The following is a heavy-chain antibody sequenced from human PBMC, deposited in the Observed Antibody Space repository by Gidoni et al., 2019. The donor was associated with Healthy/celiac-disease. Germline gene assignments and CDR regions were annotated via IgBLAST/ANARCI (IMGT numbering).Heavy chain of an antibody. V-gene: IGHV6-1*01. J-gene: IGHJ6*02. Sequence: QVQLQQSGPGLVKPSQTLSLTCAISGDSVSSNSAAWNWIRQSPSRGLEWLGRTYYRSKWYNDYAVSVKSRITINPDTSKNQFSLQLNSVTPEDTAVYYCARSTYYYDSSGSNYYYYYGMDVWGQGTTVTVSS. CDR3: ARSTYYYDSSGSNYYYYYGMDV. CDR2: TYYRSKWYN. D-gene: IGHD3-22*01. CDR1: GDSVSSNSAA.